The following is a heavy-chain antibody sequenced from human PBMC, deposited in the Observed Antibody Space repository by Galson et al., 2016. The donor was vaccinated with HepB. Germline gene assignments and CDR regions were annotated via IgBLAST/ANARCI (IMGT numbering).Heavy chain of an antibody. V-gene: IGHV4-39*01. Sequence: SETLSLTCNVSGGSISGTEYYWGWIRQPPGRGLEWIGSLYYGGSTNYNPSLETRVTISVDTSKNHLSLSLSSVTAVDTAVYYCATGIVVAGKMYYYYMDVWGKGTSVTVSS. CDR1: GGSISGTEYY. CDR2: LYYGGST. J-gene: IGHJ6*03. CDR3: ATGIVVAGKMYYYYMDV. D-gene: IGHD6-19*01.